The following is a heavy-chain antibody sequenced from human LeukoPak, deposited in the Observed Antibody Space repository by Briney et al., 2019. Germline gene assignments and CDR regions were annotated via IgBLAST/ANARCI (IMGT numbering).Heavy chain of an antibody. D-gene: IGHD1-26*01. V-gene: IGHV3-23*01. CDR1: GFIFSNYA. Sequence: PGGSLRPSCAASGFIFSNYAMIWVRQAPGKGPEWVSAISGSGGSTYYADSVKGRFTISRDNSKNTLYLQMNSLRAEDTAVYYCAKDGSYYYYYYMDVWGKGTTVTVSS. CDR2: ISGSGGST. J-gene: IGHJ6*03. CDR3: AKDGSYYYYYYMDV.